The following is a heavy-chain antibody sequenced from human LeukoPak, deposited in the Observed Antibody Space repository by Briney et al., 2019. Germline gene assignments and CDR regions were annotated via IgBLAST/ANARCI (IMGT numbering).Heavy chain of an antibody. V-gene: IGHV3-64D*06. CDR2: ISSNGGST. D-gene: IGHD2-15*01. J-gene: IGHJ4*02. Sequence: SASGFTFSSYAMXWVRQAPGKGLEYVXAISSNGGSTYYADSVKGRFTISRDNSKNTLYLQMSSLRAEDTAVYYCVKEGYCSGGSCYPRVDYWGQGTLVTVSS. CDR3: VKEGYCSGGSCYPRVDY. CDR1: GFTFSSYA.